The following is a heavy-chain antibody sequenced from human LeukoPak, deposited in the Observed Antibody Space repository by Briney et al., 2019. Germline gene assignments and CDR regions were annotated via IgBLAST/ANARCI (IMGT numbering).Heavy chain of an antibody. D-gene: IGHD1-1*01. V-gene: IGHV3-48*01. CDR3: ARGTSGWFDP. CDR1: GFTFSSYS. CDR2: ISSSSSTI. Sequence: SGGSLRPSCAASGFTFSSYSMNWVRQAPGKGLEWVSYISSSSSTIYYADSVKGRFTISRDNAKNSLYLQMNSLRAEDTAVYYCARGTSGWFDPWGQGTLVTVSS. J-gene: IGHJ5*02.